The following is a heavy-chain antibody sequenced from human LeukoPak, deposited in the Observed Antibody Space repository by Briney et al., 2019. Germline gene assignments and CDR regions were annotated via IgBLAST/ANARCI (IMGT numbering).Heavy chain of an antibody. Sequence: GGSLRLSCAASGFTFSSHWMTWIRQAPGKGLEWVASIKKDVDEKYYVDSVKGRFTISRDNAKNSLYLHMNSLRAEDTAVYYCASPGRITIFGVVITHSPLFDYWGQGTLVTVSS. J-gene: IGHJ4*02. D-gene: IGHD3-3*01. CDR3: ASPGRITIFGVVITHSPLFDY. V-gene: IGHV3-7*03. CDR1: GFTFSSHW. CDR2: IKKDVDEK.